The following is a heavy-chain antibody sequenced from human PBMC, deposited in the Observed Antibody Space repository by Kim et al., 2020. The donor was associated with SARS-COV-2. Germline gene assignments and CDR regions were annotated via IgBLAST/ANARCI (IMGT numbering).Heavy chain of an antibody. CDR3: ARHADY. Sequence: YSGGTDPTPSLKSRVTISVDTSKNQFSRDQNSVTAADTAVYYCARHADYWGQGTLVTVSS. V-gene: IGHV4-39*01. J-gene: IGHJ4*02. CDR2: YSGGT.